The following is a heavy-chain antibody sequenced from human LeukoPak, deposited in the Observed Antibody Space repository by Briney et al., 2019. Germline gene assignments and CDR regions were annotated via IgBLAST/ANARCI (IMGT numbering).Heavy chain of an antibody. CDR3: ARGYGEKGTLFGY. CDR2: IIPIFGTA. V-gene: IGHV1-69*05. Sequence: SVKVSCKASGGTFSSYAISWVRQAPGQGLEWMGRIIPIFGTANYAQKFQGRVTITTDESTSTAYMELSSLRSEDTAVYYCARGYGEKGTLFGYWGQGTLVTVSS. CDR1: GGTFSSYA. J-gene: IGHJ4*02. D-gene: IGHD4-17*01.